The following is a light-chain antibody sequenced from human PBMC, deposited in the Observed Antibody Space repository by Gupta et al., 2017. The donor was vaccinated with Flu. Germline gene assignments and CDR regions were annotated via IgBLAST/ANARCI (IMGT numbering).Light chain of an antibody. V-gene: IGLV1-40*01. J-gene: IGLJ3*02. CDR1: NSNIGAGYD. CDR3: QSYDSSLTAWV. CDR2: DNT. Sequence: QSVLTQPPSVSGAPVQRVTISCTGSNSNIGAGYDVNWYQQLPGTSPKVLIYDNTNRPSGVPDRFSGSKSGISASLAITGLQAEDEAEYYCQSYDSSLTAWVFGGGTKLTVL.